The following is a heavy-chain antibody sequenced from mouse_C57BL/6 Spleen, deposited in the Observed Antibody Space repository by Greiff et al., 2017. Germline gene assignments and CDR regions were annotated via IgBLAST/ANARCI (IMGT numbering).Heavy chain of an antibody. Sequence: VKLMESGAELARPGASVKMSCKASGYTFTSYTMHWVKQRPGKGLEWIGYINPSSGYTKYNQKFKDKATLTADKSSSTAYMQLSSLTSEDSAVYYCARVNYDYDVGSMDYWGQGTAVTVSS. V-gene: IGHV1-4*01. CDR2: INPSSGYT. CDR3: ARVNYDYDVGSMDY. D-gene: IGHD2-4*01. CDR1: GYTFTSYT. J-gene: IGHJ4*01.